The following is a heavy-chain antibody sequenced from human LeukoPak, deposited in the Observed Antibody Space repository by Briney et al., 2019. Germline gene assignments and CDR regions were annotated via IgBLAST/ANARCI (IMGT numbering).Heavy chain of an antibody. CDR3: ARAKLGDPVAFDI. CDR1: GGSFSGYY. CDR2: INHSGST. Sequence: PSETLFLTCAVYGGSFSGYYWSWIRQPPGKGLEWIGEINHSGSTNYNPSLKSRVAMSVDTSKNQFSLKLRSVTAADTAVYYCARAKLGDPVAFDIWGQGTTVTISS. D-gene: IGHD3-10*01. J-gene: IGHJ3*02. V-gene: IGHV4-34*01.